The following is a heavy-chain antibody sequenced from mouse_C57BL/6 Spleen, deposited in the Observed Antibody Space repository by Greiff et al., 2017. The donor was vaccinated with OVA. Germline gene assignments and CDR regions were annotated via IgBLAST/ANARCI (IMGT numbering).Heavy chain of an antibody. V-gene: IGHV5-17*01. CDR1: GFTFSDYG. CDR3: ARGDNYVGDY. J-gene: IGHJ2*01. D-gene: IGHD1-3*01. CDR2: ISSGSSTI. Sequence: EVKLVESGGGLVKPGGSLKLSCAASGFTFSDYGMHWVRQAPEKGLEWVAYISSGSSTIYYADTVKGRFTISRDNAKNTLFLQMTSLRSEDTAMYYCARGDNYVGDYWGQGTTLTVSS.